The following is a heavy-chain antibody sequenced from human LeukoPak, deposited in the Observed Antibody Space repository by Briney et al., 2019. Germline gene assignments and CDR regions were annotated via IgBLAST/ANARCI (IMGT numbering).Heavy chain of an antibody. CDR1: GYTLTELS. J-gene: IGHJ6*03. D-gene: IGHD6-13*01. CDR2: FDPEDGET. Sequence: GASVKVPCKVSGYTLTELSMHWVRQAPGKGFEWMGGFDPEDGETIYAQKFQGRVTMTEDTSTDTAYMELSSLRSEDTAVYYCATESRIAAAGTGYYYYYMDVWGKGTTVTVSS. V-gene: IGHV1-24*01. CDR3: ATESRIAAAGTGYYYYYMDV.